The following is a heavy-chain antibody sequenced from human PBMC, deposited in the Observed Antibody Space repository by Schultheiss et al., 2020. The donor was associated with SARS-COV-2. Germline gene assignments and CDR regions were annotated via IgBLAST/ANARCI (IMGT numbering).Heavy chain of an antibody. CDR1: GYSISSSNW. CDR2: IYYSGST. D-gene: IGHD2-15*01. J-gene: IGHJ6*02. V-gene: IGHV4-28*03. Sequence: SETLSLTCAVSGYSISSSNWWGWIRQPPGKGLEWIGYIYYSGSTNYNPSLKSRVTISVDTSKNQFSLKLSSVTAADTAVYYCARGFRYWVAGDYYNYGMDVWGLGTTVTVSS. CDR3: ARGFRYWVAGDYYNYGMDV.